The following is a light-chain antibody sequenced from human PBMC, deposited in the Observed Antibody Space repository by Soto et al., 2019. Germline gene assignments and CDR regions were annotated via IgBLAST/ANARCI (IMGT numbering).Light chain of an antibody. CDR3: QQFSSYPLT. CDR2: DAS. Sequence: EFVLTQSPGTLSLSPGERATLSCRASQTVRNNYLAWYQQKPGQAPRLLIYDASSRATGIPDRFSGGGSGTDFTLTISRLEHEEFAVYYCQQFSSYPLTFGGGTKVDI. V-gene: IGKV3-20*01. J-gene: IGKJ4*01. CDR1: QTVRNNY.